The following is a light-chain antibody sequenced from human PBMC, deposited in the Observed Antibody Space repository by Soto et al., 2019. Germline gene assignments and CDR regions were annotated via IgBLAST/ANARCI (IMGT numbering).Light chain of an antibody. Sequence: QSALTQPASVSGSPGQSITFSCTGTSNDIGGYNYVSWFQQHPDKAPKLIIYEVNNRPSGVSNRFSGSKSGNTASLTISGLQPEDEADYYCCSYAGEYKYVFGSGTKLTVL. CDR1: SNDIGGYNY. V-gene: IGLV2-14*01. CDR3: CSYAGEYKYV. J-gene: IGLJ1*01. CDR2: EVN.